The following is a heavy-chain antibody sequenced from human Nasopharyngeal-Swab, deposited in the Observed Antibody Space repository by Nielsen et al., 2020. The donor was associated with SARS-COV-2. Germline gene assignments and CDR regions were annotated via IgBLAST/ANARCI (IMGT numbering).Heavy chain of an antibody. CDR2: IKEDGSEK. CDR3: AGGNSADH. Sequence: GESLKISCTVSGFSFSSYEMSWVRQAPGKGLEWVANIKEDGSEKYYVDSVKGRFTISRDNAKNSLYLQMNSLRAEDTAVYYCAGGNSADHWGQGTLVTVSS. CDR1: GFSFSSYE. V-gene: IGHV3-7*03. J-gene: IGHJ4*02. D-gene: IGHD4-23*01.